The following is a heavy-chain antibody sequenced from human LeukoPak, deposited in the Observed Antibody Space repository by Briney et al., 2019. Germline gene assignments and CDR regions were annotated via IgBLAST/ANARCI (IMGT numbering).Heavy chain of an antibody. D-gene: IGHD2-15*01. CDR2: SSAYNGNT. J-gene: IGHJ4*02. CDR3: ARGPYCAGGTCYSQYFDY. V-gene: IGHV1-18*01. CDR1: GYTFTSYG. Sequence: ASVKVSCKASGYTFTSYGIGWVRQAPGQGLEWMGWSSAYNGNTNYVQKLQGRVTMTTDTSTSTAYMELRSLRSDDTAVYYCARGPYCAGGTCYSQYFDYWGQGTLVTVSS.